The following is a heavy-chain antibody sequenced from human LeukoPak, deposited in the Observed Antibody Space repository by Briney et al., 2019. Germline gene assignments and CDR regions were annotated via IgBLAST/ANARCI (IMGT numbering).Heavy chain of an antibody. V-gene: IGHV3-9*01. D-gene: IGHD3-22*01. CDR3: ARDKRDPYYDSSGYSSYYYYGMDV. CDR2: INWNSGSI. CDR1: GFTFDDYA. J-gene: IGHJ6*02. Sequence: GGSLRLSCAASGFTFDDYAMHWVRQAPGKGLEWVSGINWNSGSIGYADSVKGRFTISRDNAKNSLYLQMNSLRAEDTAVYYCARDKRDPYYDSSGYSSYYYYGMDVWGQGTTVTVSS.